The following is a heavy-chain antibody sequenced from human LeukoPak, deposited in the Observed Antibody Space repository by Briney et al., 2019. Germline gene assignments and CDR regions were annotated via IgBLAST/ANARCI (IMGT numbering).Heavy chain of an antibody. V-gene: IGHV4-34*01. Sequence: SETLSLTCAVYGDSFSGYYWSWLRQPPGKGLEWLGEINHSGSTNYNPSLKSRVTISVDTSKNQFSLKLSSVTAADTAVYYCARRYDFWSGYPPPLDYWGQGTLVTVSS. CDR2: INHSGST. CDR3: ARRYDFWSGYPPPLDY. D-gene: IGHD3-3*01. CDR1: GDSFSGYY. J-gene: IGHJ4*02.